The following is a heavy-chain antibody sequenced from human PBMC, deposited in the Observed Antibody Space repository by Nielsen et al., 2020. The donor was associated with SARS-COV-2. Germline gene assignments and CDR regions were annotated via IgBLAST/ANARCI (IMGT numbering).Heavy chain of an antibody. CDR3: AKDGWSTPGGSYFDY. J-gene: IGHJ4*02. Sequence: GESLKISCSASGFTFSSTYMDWVRQAPGKGLEWVSLISWDGGSTYYADSVKGRFTISRDNSKNSLYLQMNSLRTEDTALYYCAKDGWSTPGGSYFDYWGQGTLVTVSS. CDR1: GFTFSSTY. D-gene: IGHD6-19*01. V-gene: IGHV3-43*01. CDR2: ISWDGGST.